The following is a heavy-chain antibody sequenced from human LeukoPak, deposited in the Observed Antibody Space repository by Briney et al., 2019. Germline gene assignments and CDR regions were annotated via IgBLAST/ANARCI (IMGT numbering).Heavy chain of an antibody. CDR1: GFTVSSNY. D-gene: IGHD3-16*01. J-gene: IGHJ3*02. V-gene: IGHV3-66*01. CDR2: IYSGGST. CDR3: ARKITPRNAFDI. Sequence: GGSLRLSCAASGFTVSSNYMSWVRQAPGKGLEWVSVIYSGGSTYYADSVKGRFTISRDNSKNTLYLQMNSLRAEDTAVYYCARKITPRNAFDIWGQGTMVTVSS.